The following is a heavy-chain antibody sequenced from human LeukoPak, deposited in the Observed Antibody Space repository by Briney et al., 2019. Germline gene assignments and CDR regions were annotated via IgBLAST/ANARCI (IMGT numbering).Heavy chain of an antibody. Sequence: GGSLRLSCAASGFTVSSNYMSWVRQAPGKGLEWVSVIYSGGSTYYADSVKGRFTISRDNSKNTLYLQMNSLRAEDTAVYYCARSKKRKNSYDSSPDAFDIWGQGTMVTVSS. CDR2: IYSGGST. V-gene: IGHV3-53*01. D-gene: IGHD3-22*01. CDR3: ARSKKRKNSYDSSPDAFDI. J-gene: IGHJ3*02. CDR1: GFTVSSNY.